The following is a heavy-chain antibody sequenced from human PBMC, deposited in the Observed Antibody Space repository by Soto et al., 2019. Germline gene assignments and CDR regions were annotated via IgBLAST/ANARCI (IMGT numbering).Heavy chain of an antibody. Sequence: QVLLMQSGGEVKKPGDSVKVSCKASGFTFRIYAIAWVRQAPGQGLEWMGWIRAHNGDANYAQNFQDRVTMTGDTSSNTAYLELRSLGTDDTAVYYCARLTGFISPFPDYWGQGTLVSVSS. CDR3: ARLTGFISPFPDY. CDR2: IRAHNGDA. V-gene: IGHV1-18*04. CDR1: GFTFRIYA. J-gene: IGHJ4*02. D-gene: IGHD3-16*02.